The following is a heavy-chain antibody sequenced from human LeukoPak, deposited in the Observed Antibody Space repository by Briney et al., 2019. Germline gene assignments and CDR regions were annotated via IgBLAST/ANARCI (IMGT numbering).Heavy chain of an antibody. CDR3: ARNLHLDYYDSSATRGWFDP. D-gene: IGHD3-22*01. J-gene: IGHJ5*02. Sequence: SETLSLTCTVSGGSISSGGYYWSWIRQHPGKGLEWIGYIYYSGSTYYNPSLKSRVTISVDTSKNQFSLKLSSVTAADTAVYYCARNLHLDYYDSSATRGWFDPWGQGTLVTVSS. CDR1: GGSISSGGYY. V-gene: IGHV4-31*03. CDR2: IYYSGST.